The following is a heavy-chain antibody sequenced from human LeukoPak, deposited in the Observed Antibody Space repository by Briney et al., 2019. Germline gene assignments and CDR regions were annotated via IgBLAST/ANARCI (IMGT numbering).Heavy chain of an antibody. V-gene: IGHV1-8*01. J-gene: IGHJ6*03. D-gene: IGHD5-18*01. CDR2: MSPNSGNT. Sequence: GASVKVSYKASGYTVTSYDINWVRQATGQGLEWMGGMSPNSGNTGYAQKFHGTVTMTRNTSISTAYMELSRLRSAETAVYYCARAAAMAPWDGYYYYTDVSGKGTTVTVSS. CDR3: ARAAAMAPWDGYYYYTDV. CDR1: GYTVTSYD.